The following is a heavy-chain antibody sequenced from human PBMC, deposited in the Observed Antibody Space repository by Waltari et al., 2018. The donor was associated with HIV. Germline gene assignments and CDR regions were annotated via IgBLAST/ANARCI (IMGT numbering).Heavy chain of an antibody. V-gene: IGHV3-33*01. CDR2: IWYDGSNK. D-gene: IGHD4-17*01. CDR1: GFTFNHYG. J-gene: IGHJ4*02. Sequence: QVQLVESGGGVVQPGRSLRLSCAASGFTFNHYGMHWVRQAPGKGLEWVAVIWYDGSNKYYADSVKGRFTISRDNSKNTVYLQMNSLRAEDTAVYYCARAAYGDYNSFDYWGQGTLATVSS. CDR3: ARAAYGDYNSFDY.